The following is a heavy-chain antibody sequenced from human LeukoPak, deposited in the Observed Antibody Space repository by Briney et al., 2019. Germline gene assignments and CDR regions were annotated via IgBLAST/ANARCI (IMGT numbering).Heavy chain of an antibody. V-gene: IGHV1-3*01. J-gene: IGHJ5*02. Sequence: VASVKVSCTASGYTFTSYAMHWVRQAPGQRLEWMGWINAGNGNTKYSQKFQGRVTITRDTSANTAYMELSSLRSEDTAVYYCARGYVRYSSSWGSWFDPWGQGTLVTVSS. CDR2: INAGNGNT. D-gene: IGHD6-13*01. CDR1: GYTFTSYA. CDR3: ARGYVRYSSSWGSWFDP.